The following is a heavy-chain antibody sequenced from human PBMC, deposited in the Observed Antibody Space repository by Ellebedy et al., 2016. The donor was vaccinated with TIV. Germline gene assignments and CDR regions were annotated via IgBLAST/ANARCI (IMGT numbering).Heavy chain of an antibody. D-gene: IGHD3-3*01. V-gene: IGHV1-46*04. CDR1: GYTFTRYY. J-gene: IGHJ4*02. CDR2: VNPSGGST. CDR3: ARDDLEDFWSGYPDY. Sequence: AASVKVSCKASGYTFTRYYMHWVRHAPGQGLEWMGIVNPSGGSTSYAQKLQGRVTMTRETSTSTVYMELSSLRSEDTAVYYCARDDLEDFWSGYPDYWGQGTLVTVSS.